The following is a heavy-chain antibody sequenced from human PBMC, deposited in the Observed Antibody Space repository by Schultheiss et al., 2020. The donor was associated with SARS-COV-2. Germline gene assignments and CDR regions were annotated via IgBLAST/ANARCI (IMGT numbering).Heavy chain of an antibody. CDR2: IYYSGST. V-gene: IGHV4-61*01. CDR3: ARYQLPSVEAFDI. J-gene: IGHJ3*02. Sequence: SDTLSLTCNVSGGSISSSSYYWSWIRQPPGKGLEWIGYIYYSGSTNYNPSLKSRVTISVDTSKNQFSLKLSSVTAADTAVYYCARYQLPSVEAFDIWGQGTMVTVAS. CDR1: GGSISSSSYY. D-gene: IGHD2-2*01.